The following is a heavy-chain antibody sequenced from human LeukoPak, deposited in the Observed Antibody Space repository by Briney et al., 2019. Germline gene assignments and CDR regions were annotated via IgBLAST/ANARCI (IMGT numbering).Heavy chain of an antibody. Sequence: ASVKVSCKASGYTFTSYGISWVRQAPGQGLEWMGWISANNGNTKYNTKYAQNLQGRVTMTTDISASTAYMELRTLRSDDTAVYYCARDRDRSGSQSYWGQGTLVTVSS. J-gene: IGHJ4*02. D-gene: IGHD1-26*01. CDR3: ARDRDRSGSQSY. CDR1: GYTFTSYG. V-gene: IGHV1-18*01. CDR2: ISANNGNTKYNT.